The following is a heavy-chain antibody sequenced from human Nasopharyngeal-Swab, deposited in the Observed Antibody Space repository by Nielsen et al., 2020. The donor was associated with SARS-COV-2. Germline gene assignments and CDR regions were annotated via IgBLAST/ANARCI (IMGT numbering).Heavy chain of an antibody. CDR2: IYHSGST. D-gene: IGHD4-11*01. CDR3: ARIGPPYSNYAVDP. V-gene: IGHV4-34*01. J-gene: IGHJ5*02. Sequence: IRQLPGQGLEWIGEIYHSGSTNYNPSLKSRVTISVDTSKNQFSLKLSSVTAADTAVYYCARIGPPYSNYAVDPWGQGTLVTVSS.